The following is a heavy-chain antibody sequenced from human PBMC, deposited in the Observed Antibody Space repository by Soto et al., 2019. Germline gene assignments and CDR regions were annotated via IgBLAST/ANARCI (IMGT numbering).Heavy chain of an antibody. CDR3: ERLRSGYDKKPSYYYYGMAA. CDR2: IIPIFGTS. Sequence: AVKDSCKATGGTFSSYASSWVRQAPGQGLEWMGGIIPIFGTSNYAQKFQGRVTITADESTSTAYMELSSLRPENKAVYYCERLRSGYDKKPSYYYYGMAAWGQGTTVTVSS. J-gene: IGHJ6*02. CDR1: GGTFSSYA. V-gene: IGHV1-69*01. D-gene: IGHD5-12*01.